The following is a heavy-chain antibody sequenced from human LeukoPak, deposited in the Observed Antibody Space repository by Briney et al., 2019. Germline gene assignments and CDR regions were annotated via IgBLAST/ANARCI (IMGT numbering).Heavy chain of an antibody. CDR3: ARQRRWMARFDP. CDR2: IYYSGST. D-gene: IGHD5-12*01. Sequence: PSETLSLTCTVSGGSISSYYWSWIRQPPGKGLEWIGYIYYSGSTNYNPSLKSRVTISVDTSKNQFSLKLSSVTAADTAVYYWARQRRWMARFDPWGQGTLVTVSS. V-gene: IGHV4-59*01. J-gene: IGHJ5*02. CDR1: GGSISSYY.